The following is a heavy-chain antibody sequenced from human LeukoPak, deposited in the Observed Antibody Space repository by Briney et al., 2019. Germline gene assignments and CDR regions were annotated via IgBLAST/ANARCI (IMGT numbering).Heavy chain of an antibody. CDR3: ARGIAIGYCSGGSCYPFDY. CDR1: GGSFSDYY. D-gene: IGHD2-15*01. J-gene: IGHJ4*02. CDR2: INHGGST. V-gene: IGHV4-34*01. Sequence: PSETLSLTCTVNGGSFSDYYWTWIRQPPGKGLEWIGEINHGGSTNYNPSLKSRVTMSVDTSKNQFSLKLSFVTAADTAVYYCARGIAIGYCSGGSCYPFDYWGQGTLVTVSS.